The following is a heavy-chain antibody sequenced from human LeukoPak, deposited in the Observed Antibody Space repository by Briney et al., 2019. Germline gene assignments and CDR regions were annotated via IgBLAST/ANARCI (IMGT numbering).Heavy chain of an antibody. CDR2: IGTSTSYI. CDR3: AKSGYNRFDY. D-gene: IGHD5-24*01. Sequence: GGSLRLSCAASGFTFSTYIMNWVLQTPGKGLEWVSSIGTSTSYIYYADSVKGRFTISRDNSKNTLYLQMNSLRAEDTAVYFCAKSGYNRFDYWGQGTLVTVSS. J-gene: IGHJ4*02. CDR1: GFTFSTYI. V-gene: IGHV3-21*04.